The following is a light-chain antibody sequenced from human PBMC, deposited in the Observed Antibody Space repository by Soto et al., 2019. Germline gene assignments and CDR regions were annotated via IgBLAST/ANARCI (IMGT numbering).Light chain of an antibody. CDR3: CSHAGSYTYV. V-gene: IGLV2-11*01. J-gene: IGLJ1*01. Sequence: QSVLTQPRSVSGSPGQSLTISCTGTSSYFGGYNYVSWYQQHPGKVPKLMIYDVTKRPSGVPDRFSGSKSGNTASLTISGLQSEDEADYYCCSHAGSYTYVFGTGTKVTVL. CDR1: SSYFGGYNY. CDR2: DVT.